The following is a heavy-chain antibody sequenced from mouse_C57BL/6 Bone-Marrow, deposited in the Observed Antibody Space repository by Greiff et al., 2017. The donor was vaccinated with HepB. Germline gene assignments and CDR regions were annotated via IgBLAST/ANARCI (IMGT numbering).Heavy chain of an antibody. V-gene: IGHV1-63*01. CDR2: IYPGGGYT. CDR1: GYTFTNYW. J-gene: IGHJ4*01. CDR3: ARCDGYYLYAMDY. D-gene: IGHD2-3*01. Sequence: QVQLQQSGAELVRPGTSVKMSCKASGYTFTNYWIGWAKQRPGHGLEWIGDIYPGGGYTNYNEKFKGKATLTADKSSSTAYMQFSSLTSEDSAIYYCARCDGYYLYAMDYWGQGTSVTVSS.